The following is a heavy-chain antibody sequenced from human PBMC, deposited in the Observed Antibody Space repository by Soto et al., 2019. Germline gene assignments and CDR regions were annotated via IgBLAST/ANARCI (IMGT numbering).Heavy chain of an antibody. CDR1: GFTVIRDY. J-gene: IGHJ3*01. Sequence: GGSLRLSCAVSGFTVIRDYMNWVRQAPGKGLEWGSVIYSGGTTYHADSVKGRFTISRDNSGNTLFLHMNSLIAEDTAMYYCARSTEWNAFDLWGQGTMVTVAS. D-gene: IGHD3-3*01. V-gene: IGHV3-53*01. CDR3: ARSTEWNAFDL. CDR2: IYSGGTT.